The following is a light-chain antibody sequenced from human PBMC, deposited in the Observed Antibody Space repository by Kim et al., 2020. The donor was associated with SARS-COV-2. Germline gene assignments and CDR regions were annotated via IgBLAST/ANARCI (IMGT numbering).Light chain of an antibody. Sequence: LSPGERATLSCRASQSISVYLAWYQQKPGQAPRLLIHDASNRATAVPTRFSGSGSGTDFTLTINSLEAEDAATYYCHQSSSLPRTFGQGTKVDIK. CDR3: HQSSSLPRT. CDR2: DAS. J-gene: IGKJ1*01. V-gene: IGKV3-11*01. CDR1: QSISVY.